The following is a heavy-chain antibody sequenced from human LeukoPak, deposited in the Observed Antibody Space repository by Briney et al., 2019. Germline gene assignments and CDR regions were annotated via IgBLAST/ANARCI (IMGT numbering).Heavy chain of an antibody. V-gene: IGHV3-23*01. CDR2: ISGNTGT. CDR3: AKNXVXXHXXGXDY. J-gene: IGHJ4*02. Sequence: PGGSLRLSCVVSGFTFNSYAMSWVRQAPGKGLEWVSTISGNTGTYYADSVKGRFTISRDNSRNTLYMQLNSPRAEDTALYYCAKNXVXXHXXGXDYWGQGTXVTVS. CDR1: GFTFNSYA. D-gene: IGHD3-3*01.